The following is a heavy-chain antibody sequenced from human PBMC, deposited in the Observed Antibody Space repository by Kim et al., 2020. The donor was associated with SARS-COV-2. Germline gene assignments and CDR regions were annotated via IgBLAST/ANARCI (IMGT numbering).Heavy chain of an antibody. D-gene: IGHD5-18*01. CDR3: ARGTRWIKLNY. V-gene: IGHV4-34*01. J-gene: IGHJ4*02. Sequence: NANPSLKGQVPISVDTSKNQFSLKLSSVTAADTAVYYCARGTRWIKLNYWGQGTLVTVSS.